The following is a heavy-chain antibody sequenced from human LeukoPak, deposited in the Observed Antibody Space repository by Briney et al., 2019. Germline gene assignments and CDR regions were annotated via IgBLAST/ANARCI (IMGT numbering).Heavy chain of an antibody. D-gene: IGHD3-22*01. V-gene: IGHV3-30*18. CDR1: GFTFSSFG. CDR2: ISYDGSNK. CDR3: AKVMNYYDSGDAFDI. Sequence: GGSLRLSCAASGFTFSSFGMHWVRQAPGKGLEWVAVISYDGSNKHYADPVKGRFTISRDNSKNTLHLQMDSLRAEDTAIYYCAKVMNYYDSGDAFDIWGQGTMVTVSS. J-gene: IGHJ3*02.